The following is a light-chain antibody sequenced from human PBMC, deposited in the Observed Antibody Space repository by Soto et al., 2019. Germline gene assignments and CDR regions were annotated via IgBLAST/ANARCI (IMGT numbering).Light chain of an antibody. CDR2: AAS. Sequence: DIQMTQSPSSLSASVGDRVTITCRASQGISNYLAWYQQKPGKVPKLLIYAASTLQAGVPSRFSGSGSGTEFTLTISSLQSEDVASYHCQKYNSYSEAFGQGTKVELK. J-gene: IGKJ1*01. V-gene: IGKV1-27*01. CDR1: QGISNY. CDR3: QKYNSYSEA.